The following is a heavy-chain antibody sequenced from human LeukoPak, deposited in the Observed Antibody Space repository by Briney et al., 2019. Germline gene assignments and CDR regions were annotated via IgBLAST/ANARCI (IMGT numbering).Heavy chain of an antibody. J-gene: IGHJ3*02. Sequence: GGSLRLSCAASGFTFRSYGMHWVRQAPSKGLEWVAVIWYDGSNKYYADSVKGRFTISRDNSKNTLHLQMNSLRAEDTAVYYCARDGKDCGGDCYSLDAFDIWGQGTMVTVSS. D-gene: IGHD2-21*02. V-gene: IGHV3-33*01. CDR2: IWYDGSNK. CDR1: GFTFRSYG. CDR3: ARDGKDCGGDCYSLDAFDI.